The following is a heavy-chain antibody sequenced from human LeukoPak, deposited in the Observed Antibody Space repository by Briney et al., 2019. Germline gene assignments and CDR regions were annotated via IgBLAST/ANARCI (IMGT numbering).Heavy chain of an antibody. V-gene: IGHV1-46*03. Sequence: ASVKVSCKASEYTFTSYYMHWVRQAPGQGLEWMGIINPSGVSTRYTRKFQGRVTMTRDTATSTVYMELSSMRSEDTVVYYCARAESGHYFDSNGYYLGLNYWGQGTLVTVSS. CDR2: INPSGVST. CDR3: ARAESGHYFDSNGYYLGLNY. J-gene: IGHJ4*02. CDR1: EYTFTSYY. D-gene: IGHD3-22*01.